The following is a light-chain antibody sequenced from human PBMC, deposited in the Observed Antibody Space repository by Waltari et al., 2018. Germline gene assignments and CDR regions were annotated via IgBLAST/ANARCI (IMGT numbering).Light chain of an antibody. Sequence: DIQMTQSPSSLSASVGDRVTITCRASQSISSYLNWYQQKPGKAPKLLIYAASRLQSGVPSRFSASVSGTDFTLTISSLQPEDFATYYCQQSYSTPYTFGQGTKLEIK. J-gene: IGKJ2*01. V-gene: IGKV1-39*01. CDR1: QSISSY. CDR3: QQSYSTPYT. CDR2: AAS.